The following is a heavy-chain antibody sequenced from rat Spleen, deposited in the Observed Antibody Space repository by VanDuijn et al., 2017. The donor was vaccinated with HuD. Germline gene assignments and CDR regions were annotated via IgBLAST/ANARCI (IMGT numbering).Heavy chain of an antibody. D-gene: IGHD5-1*01. Sequence: EVQLQESGPGLVKPSQSLSLTCSVTGYSITSTFRWNWIRKFPGNELEWMVYINSAGTTNYNPSLKSRISITRDTSKNQFFLQVNSVTTEDTATYYCARGTGSFFDYWGQRVMVTVSS. V-gene: IGHV3-3*01. CDR1: GYSITSTFR. J-gene: IGHJ2*01. CDR2: INSAGTT. CDR3: ARGTGSFFDY.